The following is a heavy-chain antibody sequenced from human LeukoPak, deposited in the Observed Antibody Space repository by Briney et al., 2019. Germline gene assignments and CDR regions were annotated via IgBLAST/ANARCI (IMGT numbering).Heavy chain of an antibody. CDR3: ARGGDMDTYYDFFSSRQHNWFDP. D-gene: IGHD3-3*01. V-gene: IGHV1-18*01. J-gene: IGHJ5*02. CDR2: ISAYNGNT. CDR1: GYTFTSNG. Sequence: GASVKVSCKASGYTFTSNGMSWVRQAPGQGLEWMGWISAYNGNTNYAQKLQGRVTMTTDTSTSTAYMELRSLRSDDTAVYYCARGGDMDTYYDFFSSRQHNWFDPWGQGTLVTVSS.